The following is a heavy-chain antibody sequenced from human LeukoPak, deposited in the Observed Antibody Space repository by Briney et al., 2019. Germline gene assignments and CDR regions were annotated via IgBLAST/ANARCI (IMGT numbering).Heavy chain of an antibody. Sequence: GASVKVSCKASGYTFTGYYMHWVRQAPGQGLEWMGGIIPIFGTTNYAQKFQGRVTITADESTTTAYMELSSLRSEDTAVYHCARGTYYGRSGYYSFDYWGPGTLVTVSS. D-gene: IGHD3-22*01. V-gene: IGHV1-69*13. CDR2: IIPIFGTT. CDR3: ARGTYYGRSGYYSFDY. J-gene: IGHJ4*02. CDR1: GYTFTGYY.